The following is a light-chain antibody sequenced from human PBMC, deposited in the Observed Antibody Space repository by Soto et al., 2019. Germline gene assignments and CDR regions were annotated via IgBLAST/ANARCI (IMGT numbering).Light chain of an antibody. CDR2: GTS. J-gene: IGKJ2*01. V-gene: IGKV3-20*01. CDR1: QSISTNN. CDR3: QRYGPSPYT. Sequence: VLTQSPGTLSLSPGERATLSCRASQSISTNNLAWYQHKPGQATRLRLFGTSIRATATPDRFTGSGSGTDGPLTITAVEPEDFAVYYCQRYGPSPYTFGQGTKLEIK.